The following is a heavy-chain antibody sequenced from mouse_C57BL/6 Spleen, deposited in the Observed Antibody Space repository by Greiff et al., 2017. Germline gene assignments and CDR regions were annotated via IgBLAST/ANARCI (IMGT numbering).Heavy chain of an antibody. CDR3: APIYDGYFAWFAY. Sequence: EVQVVESGPGLVKPSQSLSLTCSVTGYSITSGYYWNWIRQFPGNKLEWMGYISYDGSNNYNPSLKNRISITRDTSKNQFFLKLNSVTTEDTATYYCAPIYDGYFAWFAYWGQGTLVTVSA. CDR1: GYSITSGYY. D-gene: IGHD2-3*01. V-gene: IGHV3-6*01. CDR2: ISYDGSN. J-gene: IGHJ3*01.